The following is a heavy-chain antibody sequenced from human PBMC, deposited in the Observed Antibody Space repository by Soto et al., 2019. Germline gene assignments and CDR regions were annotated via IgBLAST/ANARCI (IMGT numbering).Heavy chain of an antibody. CDR3: ARDAAVGLFDY. J-gene: IGHJ4*02. V-gene: IGHV1-18*01. CDR1: GYTFTSYG. CDR2: INPYNGNT. Sequence: QVQLVQSGAEVKKPGASVKVSCKASGYTFTSYGISWVRQAPGQGLEWMGWINPYNGNTKYAQKLQGRVTMTTATTTSTAYMELSSLRSDDTAGYYCARDAAVGLFDYWGQGTLVTVSS. D-gene: IGHD1-26*01.